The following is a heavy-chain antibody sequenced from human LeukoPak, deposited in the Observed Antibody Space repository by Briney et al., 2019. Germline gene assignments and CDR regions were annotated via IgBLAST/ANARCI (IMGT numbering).Heavy chain of an antibody. V-gene: IGHV1-18*01. J-gene: IGHJ6*03. D-gene: IGHD6-13*01. CDR3: ARDSLAAAGIGYYYYYMDV. Sequence: RASVKVSCKASGYTFTSYGINWVRQAPGQGLEWMGWISAYNGNTNYAQKLQGRVTMTTDTSTSTAYMELRSLRSDDTAVYYCARDSLAAAGIGYYYYYMDVWGKGTTVTVSS. CDR2: ISAYNGNT. CDR1: GYTFTSYG.